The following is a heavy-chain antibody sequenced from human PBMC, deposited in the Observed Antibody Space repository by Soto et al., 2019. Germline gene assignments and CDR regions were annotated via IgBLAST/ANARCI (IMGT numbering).Heavy chain of an antibody. CDR3: ARDSAHYDILTGYYKYYFDY. CDR2: ISSSGSTI. D-gene: IGHD3-9*01. Sequence: XGSLKLSCAASGFTFSSYEMNWVRQAPGKGLEWVSYISSSGSTIYYADSVKGRFTISRDNAKNSLYLQMNSLRAEDTAVYYCARDSAHYDILTGYYKYYFDYWGQGTLVTVSS. J-gene: IGHJ4*02. V-gene: IGHV3-48*03. CDR1: GFTFSSYE.